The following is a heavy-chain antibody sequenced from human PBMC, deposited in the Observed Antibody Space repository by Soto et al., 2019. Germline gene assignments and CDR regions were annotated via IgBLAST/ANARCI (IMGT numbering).Heavy chain of an antibody. CDR3: EHRPSYCSGGSCYSGFDY. J-gene: IGHJ4*02. D-gene: IGHD2-15*01. Sequence: QITLKESGPTLVKPTQTLTLTCTFSGFSLSTSGVGVGWIRQPPGKALEWLALIYWDDDKRYSPSLKSRLTITTDTSKNQVVRTMTNMDPVDTATYDGEHRPSYCSGGSCYSGFDYWGQGTLVSVSS. CDR2: IYWDDDK. CDR1: GFSLSTSGVG. V-gene: IGHV2-5*02.